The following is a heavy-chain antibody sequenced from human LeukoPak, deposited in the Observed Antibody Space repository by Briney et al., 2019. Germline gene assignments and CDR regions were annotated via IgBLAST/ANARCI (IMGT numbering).Heavy chain of an antibody. V-gene: IGHV3-23*01. CDR1: GFTFGRYA. D-gene: IGHD3-3*01. Sequence: GGSLRLSCAASGFTFGRYAMSWVRQAPGKGLDCVSTITGTGDTTYYADSVRGRFTISRDNAKNSLYLQMNSLKLEDTALYYCVKDRDFWSGLDVWGQGTMVTVS. CDR2: ITGTGDTT. CDR3: VKDRDFWSGLDV. J-gene: IGHJ6*02.